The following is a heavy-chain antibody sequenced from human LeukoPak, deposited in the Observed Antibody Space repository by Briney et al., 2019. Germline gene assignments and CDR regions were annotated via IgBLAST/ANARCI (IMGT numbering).Heavy chain of an antibody. D-gene: IGHD2/OR15-2a*01. CDR2: ISGSGGST. Sequence: GGSLRLSCAASGFTFSSYGMSWVRQAPGKGLEWVSAISGSGGSTYYADSVKGRFTISRDNSKNTLYLQMNSLRAEDTAVYYCARDKEYAGNWFDPWGQGTLVTVSS. CDR1: GFTFSSYG. V-gene: IGHV3-23*01. CDR3: ARDKEYAGNWFDP. J-gene: IGHJ5*02.